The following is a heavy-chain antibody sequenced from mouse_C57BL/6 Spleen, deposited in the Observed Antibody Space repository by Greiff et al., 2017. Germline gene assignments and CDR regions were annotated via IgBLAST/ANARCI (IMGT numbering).Heavy chain of an antibody. CDR3: ARDFGYGSSYGG. V-gene: IGHV5-17*01. CDR2: ISSGSSTI. CDR1: GFTFSDYG. D-gene: IGHD1-1*01. J-gene: IGHJ2*01. Sequence: EVKLVESGGGLVKPGGSLKLSCAASGFTFSDYGMHWVRQAPEKGLEWVAYISSGSSTIYYADTVKGRFTISRDNAKNTLFLQMTSLVSEDTAMYYCARDFGYGSSYGGWGQGTTLTVAS.